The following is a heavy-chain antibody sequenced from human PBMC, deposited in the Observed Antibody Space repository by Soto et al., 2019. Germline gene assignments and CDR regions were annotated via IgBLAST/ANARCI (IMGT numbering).Heavy chain of an antibody. J-gene: IGHJ6*02. CDR2: IVVGSGNT. D-gene: IGHD3-9*01. V-gene: IGHV1-58*01. CDR3: AAAPGSYYDILTGYYMLPDYYGMDV. CDR1: GFTFTSSA. Sequence: SVKVSCKASGFTFTSSAVQWVRQARRQRLEWIGWIVVGSGNTNYAQKFQERVTITRDMSTSTAYMELSSLRSEDTAVYYCAAAPGSYYDILTGYYMLPDYYGMDVWGQETTVTVSS.